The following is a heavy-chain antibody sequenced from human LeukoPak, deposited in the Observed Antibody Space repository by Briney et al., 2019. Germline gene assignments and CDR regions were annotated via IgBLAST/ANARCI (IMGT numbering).Heavy chain of an antibody. CDR3: ARDLGSFDYGDYTPYYYYGMDV. V-gene: IGHV4-59*01. CDR1: GGSISSYY. Sequence: KPSETLSLTCTVSGGSISSYYWSWIRQPPGKGLEWIGYIYYSGSTNYNPSLKSRVTISVDTSKNQFSPKLSSVTAADTAVYYCARDLGSFDYGDYTPYYYYGMDVWGQGTTVTVSS. D-gene: IGHD4-17*01. J-gene: IGHJ6*02. CDR2: IYYSGST.